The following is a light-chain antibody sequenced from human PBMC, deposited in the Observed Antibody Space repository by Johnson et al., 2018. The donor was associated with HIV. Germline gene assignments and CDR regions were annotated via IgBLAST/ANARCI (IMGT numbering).Light chain of an antibody. CDR1: NSNIGNNY. V-gene: IGLV1-51*02. Sequence: QSVLTQPPSVSAAPGQKVTISCSGSNSNIGNNYVSWYQHLPGTTPKLLIYENNKRPSGIPDRFSGSKSGTSATLGITGLQTGDEADYYCGTWDSSLSAGFYVFGTGTKVTVL. J-gene: IGLJ1*01. CDR3: GTWDSSLSAGFYV. CDR2: ENN.